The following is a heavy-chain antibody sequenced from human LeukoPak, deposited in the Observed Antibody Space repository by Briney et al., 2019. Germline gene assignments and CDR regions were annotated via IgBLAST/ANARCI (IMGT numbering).Heavy chain of an antibody. CDR2: IKSKTDGGTT. CDR3: TTDIVYSGYDLFS. J-gene: IGHJ4*02. D-gene: IGHD5-12*01. CDR1: GFTFSNAW. V-gene: IGHV3-15*01. Sequence: GGSLRLSCAASGFTFSNAWMSWVRQAPGKGLEWVGRIKSKTDGGTTDYAAPVKGRFTISRDDSKNTLYLQMNSLKTEDTAVYYCTTDIVYSGYDLFSWGQGTLVTVSS.